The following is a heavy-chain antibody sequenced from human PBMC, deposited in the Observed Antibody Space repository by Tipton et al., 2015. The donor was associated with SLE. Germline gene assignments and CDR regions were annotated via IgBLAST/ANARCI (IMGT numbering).Heavy chain of an antibody. D-gene: IGHD6-19*01. J-gene: IGHJ4*02. V-gene: IGHV3-23*03. CDR2: TYRGGTT. CDR3: ARGLTIAVAGAFDY. Sequence: SLRLSCAASGFTFSSHAMSWVRQAPGKGLEWVSVTYRGGTTYYVDSVRGRFTISRDDSKNTLYLQMDSLTAEDTAVYYCARGLTIAVAGAFDYWGQGTLVTVSS. CDR1: GFTFSSHA.